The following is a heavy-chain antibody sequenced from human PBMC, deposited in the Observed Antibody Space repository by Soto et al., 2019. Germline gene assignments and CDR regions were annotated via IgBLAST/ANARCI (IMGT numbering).Heavy chain of an antibody. J-gene: IGHJ5*02. V-gene: IGHV4-39*01. CDR2: IYYSWST. CDR3: ARQDSSGWFHQGGNWFDP. CDR1: GGSIRSSSYY. D-gene: IGHD6-19*01. Sequence: QLQLQESGPGLVQPSETLSLTCTVSGGSIRSSSYYWGWIRQPPGKGLEWIGSIYYSWSTYYNPSLKRRVYITADTSKDQFSLKLSSVTAADTDVYYCARQDSSGWFHQGGNWFDPWGQGTLVTVSS.